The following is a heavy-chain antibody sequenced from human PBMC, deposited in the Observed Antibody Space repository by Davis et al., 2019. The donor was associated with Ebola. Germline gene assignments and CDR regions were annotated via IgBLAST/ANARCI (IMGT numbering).Heavy chain of an antibody. CDR1: GFNFSDYY. Sequence: SLKISCAASGFNFSDYYMSWIRQAPGKGLEWVSYISSSGSYTNYTDSVKGRFTISRDNAKNSLYLQMNSLRAEDTAVYYCARNQFWLGYSAHWGHGTLVTVSS. J-gene: IGHJ4*01. V-gene: IGHV3-11*06. CDR2: ISSSGSYT. CDR3: ARNQFWLGYSAH. D-gene: IGHD3-3*01.